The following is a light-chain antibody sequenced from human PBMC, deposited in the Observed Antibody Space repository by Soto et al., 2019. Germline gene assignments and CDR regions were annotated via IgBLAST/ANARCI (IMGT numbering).Light chain of an antibody. J-gene: IGKJ2*01. CDR3: QQYGSSGYT. V-gene: IGKV3-20*01. CDR1: QSVSSSY. CDR2: GAS. Sequence: EIVLTQSPGTLSLSPGERATLSCRASQSVSSSYLAWYQQQPGQAPRLLIYGASSRAAGIPDRFSGSGSGTDFTLTISRLEPEDFAVYYCQQYGSSGYTFGQGTKLAIK.